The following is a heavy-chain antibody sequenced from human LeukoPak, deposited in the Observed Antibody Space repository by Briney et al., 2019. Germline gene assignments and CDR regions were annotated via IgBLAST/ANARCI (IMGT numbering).Heavy chain of an antibody. J-gene: IGHJ3*01. Sequence: ASVKVSCKASGYTFTGHYMHWVRQAPGQGLEWMGWINPNSGGTNYAQKFQGRVTMSANTSTSTASMELTSLTSDDTAVYYCARPANLYYASDAFDVWGQGTMVTVSS. V-gene: IGHV1-2*02. CDR3: ARPANLYYASDAFDV. D-gene: IGHD1-26*01. CDR2: INPNSGGT. CDR1: GYTFTGHY.